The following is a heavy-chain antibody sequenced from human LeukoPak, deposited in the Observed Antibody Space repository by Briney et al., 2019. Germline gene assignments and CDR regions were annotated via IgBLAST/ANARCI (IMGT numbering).Heavy chain of an antibody. CDR3: AKDYSGSYLLPFDY. CDR1: GFTFSSYG. CDR2: ISYDGSNK. J-gene: IGHJ4*02. V-gene: IGHV3-30*18. Sequence: GGSLRLSCAASGFTFSSYGMHWVRQAPGKGLEWVAVISYDGSNKYYADSVKGRFTISRDNSKNTLYLQMNSLRAEDTAVYYCAKDYSGSYLLPFDYWGQGTLVTVSS. D-gene: IGHD1-26*01.